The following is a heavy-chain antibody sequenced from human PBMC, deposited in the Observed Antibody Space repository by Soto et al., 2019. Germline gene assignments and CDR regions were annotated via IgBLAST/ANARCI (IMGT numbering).Heavy chain of an antibody. V-gene: IGHV4-59*01. CDR3: ARAVGATTRSSNWFDP. CDR2: IYYSGST. J-gene: IGHJ5*02. D-gene: IGHD1-26*01. Sequence: SENLSLTCTVSGGSISSYYWSWIRQPPGKGLEWIGYIYYSGSTNYNPSLKSRVTISVDTSKDQFSLKLSSVTAADTAVYYCARAVGATTRSSNWFDPWGQGTLVTVSS. CDR1: GGSISSYY.